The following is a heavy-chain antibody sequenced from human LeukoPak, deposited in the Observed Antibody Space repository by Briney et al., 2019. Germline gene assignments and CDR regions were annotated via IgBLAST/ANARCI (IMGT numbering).Heavy chain of an antibody. Sequence: ASVKVSCTASGYTFTSYYMHWVRQAPGQGLEWMGIINPSGGSTSYAQKFQGRVTMTEDTSTDTAYMELSSLRSEDTAVYYCATGTQGWLQLAHWGQGTLVTVSS. CDR3: ATGTQGWLQLAH. D-gene: IGHD5-24*01. J-gene: IGHJ4*02. CDR1: GYTFTSYY. CDR2: INPSGGST. V-gene: IGHV1-46*01.